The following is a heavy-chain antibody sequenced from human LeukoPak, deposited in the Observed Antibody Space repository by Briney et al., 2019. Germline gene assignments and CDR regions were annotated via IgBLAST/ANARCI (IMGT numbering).Heavy chain of an antibody. CDR1: GGALSRHV. Sequence: ASVKVSCKASGGALSRHVVSWVRQAPGQGLEWMGGAIVISPTANYAQKFNGRVTITMDDSANTAYMELSSLRSDDTAVYYCATWRVSHKTLVSWFDTWGQGTLVTVSS. CDR3: ATWRVSHKTLVSWFDT. CDR2: AIVISPTA. J-gene: IGHJ5*02. D-gene: IGHD2-8*01. V-gene: IGHV1-69*05.